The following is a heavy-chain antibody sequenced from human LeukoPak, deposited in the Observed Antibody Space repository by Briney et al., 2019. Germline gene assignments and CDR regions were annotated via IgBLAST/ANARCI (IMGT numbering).Heavy chain of an antibody. CDR3: ARRYYGSGSYVDY. CDR1: GYSFTSYW. J-gene: IGHJ4*02. V-gene: IGHV5-51*01. CDR2: IYPGDSDT. D-gene: IGHD3-10*01. Sequence: GESLKISCKGSGYSFTSYWIGWVRQMPGEGLEWMGIIYPGDSDTRCSPSFQGQVTISADKSISTAYLQWSSMKASDTAMYYCARRYYGSGSYVDYWGQGTLVTVSS.